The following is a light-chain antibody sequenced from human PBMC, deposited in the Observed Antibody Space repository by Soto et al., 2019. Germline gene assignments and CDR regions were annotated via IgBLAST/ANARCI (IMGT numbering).Light chain of an antibody. CDR2: WAS. V-gene: IGKV4-1*01. J-gene: IGKJ4*01. CDR3: QNNSSTLLT. CDR1: QSVLFSSNNKNY. Sequence: DIVMTQSPDSLAVFMGERATINCRFSQSVLFSSNNKNYLARYQQKPGKHPKLLIYWASTREVVLPDRLSGSRSGTEFTRTISSVQAEDVAVYYCQNNSSTLLTCGGGTKVEIK.